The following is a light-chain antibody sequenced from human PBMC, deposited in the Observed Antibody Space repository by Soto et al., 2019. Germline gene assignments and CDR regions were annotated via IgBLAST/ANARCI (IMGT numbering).Light chain of an antibody. Sequence: QMTQSPSTLSGSVGDRVTITCRASQTISSWLAWYQQKPGKAPKLLIYKASTLKSGVPSRFSGSGSGTEFTLTINSLQPDDFATYYCQQYSVYWTFGQGTKVDIK. CDR1: QTISSW. J-gene: IGKJ1*01. CDR3: QQYSVYWT. CDR2: KAS. V-gene: IGKV1-5*03.